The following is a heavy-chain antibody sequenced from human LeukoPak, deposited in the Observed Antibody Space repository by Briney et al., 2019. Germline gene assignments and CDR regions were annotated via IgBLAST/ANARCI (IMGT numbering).Heavy chain of an antibody. Sequence: GGSLRLSCAASGFTFSSYAMSWVRQAPGKGLEWVSAISGSGGSTYYADSVKGRFTISRDNSKNTLYLQMNSLRAEDTAVYYCAKDWYYDILTGLDYWGQGILVTVSS. CDR2: ISGSGGST. V-gene: IGHV3-23*01. J-gene: IGHJ4*02. CDR1: GFTFSSYA. CDR3: AKDWYYDILTGLDY. D-gene: IGHD3-9*01.